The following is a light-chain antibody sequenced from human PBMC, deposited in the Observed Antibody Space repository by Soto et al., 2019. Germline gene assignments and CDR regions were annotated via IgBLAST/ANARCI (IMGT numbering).Light chain of an antibody. J-gene: IGLJ2*01. CDR1: SSNIGAGFD. CDR2: ANT. V-gene: IGLV1-40*01. CDR3: QSYDTTLSASGI. Sequence: QSVLTQPPSVSGALGQTVTISCTGSSSNIGAGFDVHWYQQLPGTAPKLLIHANTIRHSGVPDRFSGAKSGTSASLAITGLQAEDEADYYCQSYDTTLSASGIFGGGTKVTVL.